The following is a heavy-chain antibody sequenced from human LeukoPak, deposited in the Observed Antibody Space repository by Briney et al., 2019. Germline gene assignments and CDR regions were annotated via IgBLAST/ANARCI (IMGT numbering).Heavy chain of an antibody. CDR1: GGSISSSGYC. J-gene: IGHJ5*02. D-gene: IGHD3-9*01. Sequence: SETLSLTCTVSGGSISSSGYCWGWIRQPPGKGLEWIGSIDYSGNTNYNPSLKSRVTIAVDMSKNQFSLKLSSVTAADTAVYYCARIRSFDWPYLAFDPWGQGTLVTVSS. CDR3: ARIRSFDWPYLAFDP. CDR2: IDYSGNT. V-gene: IGHV4-39*01.